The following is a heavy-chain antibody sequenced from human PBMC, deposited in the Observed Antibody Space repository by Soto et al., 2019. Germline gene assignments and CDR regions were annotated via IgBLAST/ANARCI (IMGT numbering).Heavy chain of an antibody. V-gene: IGHV1-69*13. Sequence: SVKVSCKASGGTFSSYAISWVRQAPGQGLEWMGGIIPIFGTANYAQKFQGRVTITADESTSTAYMELSSLRSEDAAVYYCAREANSGWYNAFDIWGQGTMVTVSS. D-gene: IGHD6-19*01. CDR2: IIPIFGTA. CDR3: AREANSGWYNAFDI. CDR1: GGTFSSYA. J-gene: IGHJ3*02.